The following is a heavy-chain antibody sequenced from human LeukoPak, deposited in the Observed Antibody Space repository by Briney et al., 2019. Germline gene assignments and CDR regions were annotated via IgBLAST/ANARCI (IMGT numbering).Heavy chain of an antibody. V-gene: IGHV4-59*06. CDR3: ATSHSYYYDSSGYSFDY. Sequence: SETLSLTCTVSGGSISSYYWSWIRQPAGKGLEWIGYIYYSGSTYYNPSLKSRVTISVDTSKNQFSLKLSSVTAADTAVYYCATSHSYYYDSSGYSFDYWGQGTLVTVSS. D-gene: IGHD3-22*01. J-gene: IGHJ4*02. CDR2: IYYSGST. CDR1: GGSISSYY.